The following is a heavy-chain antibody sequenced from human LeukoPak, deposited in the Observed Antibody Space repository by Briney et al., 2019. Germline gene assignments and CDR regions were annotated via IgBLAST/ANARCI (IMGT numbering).Heavy chain of an antibody. V-gene: IGHV4-34*01. J-gene: IGHJ4*02. Sequence: RASETLSLTCAVYGGSFSDYYWNWVRQTPGKGLEWIGEIHPSGSAYYNPSLGSRVTISKDTSKNQFTLQLNSVTAADTALYFCSRGRDEYKSGNSWGQGTLVTVSS. D-gene: IGHD5-24*01. CDR3: SRGRDEYKSGNS. CDR2: IHPSGSA. CDR1: GGSFSDYY.